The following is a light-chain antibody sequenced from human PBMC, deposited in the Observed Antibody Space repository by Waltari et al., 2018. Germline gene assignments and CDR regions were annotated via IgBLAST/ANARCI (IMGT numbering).Light chain of an antibody. V-gene: IGKV4-1*01. Sequence: DIVMTQSPDSLAVSLRERPTINCKSSPSILYSSNNKKYLAWYQQKPGQSPKLLIYWASTRESGVPDRFSGSGSGTDFTLTISSLQTEDVAVYYCQQYYSTPFTFGGGTKVEIK. CDR3: QQYYSTPFT. J-gene: IGKJ4*01. CDR2: WAS. CDR1: PSILYSSNNKKY.